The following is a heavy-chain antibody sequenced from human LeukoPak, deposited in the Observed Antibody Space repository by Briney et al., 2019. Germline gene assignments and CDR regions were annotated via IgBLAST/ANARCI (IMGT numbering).Heavy chain of an antibody. CDR3: APSVTTLD. D-gene: IGHD4-17*01. Sequence: SVKVSCKASGGTFSSYAISWVRQAPGQGLEWMGRIIPILGIANYAQKFQGRVTITADKSTSTAYMELSSLRPEDTAVYYCAPSVTTLDWGQGTLVTVSS. V-gene: IGHV1-69*04. CDR2: IIPILGIA. CDR1: GGTFSSYA. J-gene: IGHJ4*02.